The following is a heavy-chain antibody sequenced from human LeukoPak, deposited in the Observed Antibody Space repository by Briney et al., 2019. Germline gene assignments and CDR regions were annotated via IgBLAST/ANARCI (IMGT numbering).Heavy chain of an antibody. CDR3: AKEGRGYSYGYFGYYYYYYMDV. V-gene: IGHV3-9*01. J-gene: IGHJ6*03. CDR1: GFTFDDYA. Sequence: GGSLRLSCAASGFTFDDYAMHWVRQAPGKGLEWVSGISGNSGSIGYADSVKGRFTISRDNAKNSLYLQMNSLRAEDTALYYCAKEGRGYSYGYFGYYYYYYMDVWGKGTTVTISS. D-gene: IGHD5-18*01. CDR2: ISGNSGSI.